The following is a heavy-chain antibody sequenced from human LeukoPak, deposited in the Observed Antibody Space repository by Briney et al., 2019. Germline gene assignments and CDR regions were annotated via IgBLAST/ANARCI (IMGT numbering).Heavy chain of an antibody. D-gene: IGHD3-3*01. CDR1: GFTFSSYW. Sequence: GGSLRLSCAASGFTFSSYWMSWVRQAPGKGLEWVANIKQDGSEKYYVDSVKGRFTISRDNSKNTLYLQMNSLRAEDTAVYYCAKGSFGSTIFGIYGMDVWGQGTTVTVSS. J-gene: IGHJ6*02. CDR2: IKQDGSEK. V-gene: IGHV3-7*03. CDR3: AKGSFGSTIFGIYGMDV.